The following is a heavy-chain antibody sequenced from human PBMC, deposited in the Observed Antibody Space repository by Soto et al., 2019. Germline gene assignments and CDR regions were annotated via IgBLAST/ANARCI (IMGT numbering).Heavy chain of an antibody. D-gene: IGHD4-17*01. CDR1: GFTFSSYG. V-gene: IGHV3-30*18. CDR2: ISYDGSNK. CDR3: AKDLLDYGDYPPYYFDY. J-gene: IGHJ4*02. Sequence: PGGSLRLSCAASGFTFSSYGMHWVRQAPGKGLEWAAVISYDGSNKYYADSVKGRFTISRDNSKNTLYLQMNSLRAEDTAVYYCAKDLLDYGDYPPYYFDYWGQGTLVTVSS.